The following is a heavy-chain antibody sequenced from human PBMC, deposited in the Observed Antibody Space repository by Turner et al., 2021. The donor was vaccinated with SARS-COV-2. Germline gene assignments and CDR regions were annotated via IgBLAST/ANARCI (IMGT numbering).Heavy chain of an antibody. Sequence: QVQLQQWGAGLLKPSETLSLTCAVYGVSFSGYYWSWNRQPPGKGLEWIGEINHSGSTNYNPSLKSRVTISVDTSKNQFSLKLSSVTAADTAVYYCARGIKGVLMSGSYYYYGMDVWGQGTTVTVSS. CDR3: ARGIKGVLMSGSYYYYGMDV. V-gene: IGHV4-34*01. CDR2: INHSGST. J-gene: IGHJ6*02. D-gene: IGHD1-26*01. CDR1: GVSFSGYY.